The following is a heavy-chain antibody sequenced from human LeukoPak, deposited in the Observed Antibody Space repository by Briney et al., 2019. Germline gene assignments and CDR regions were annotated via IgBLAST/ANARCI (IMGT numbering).Heavy chain of an antibody. V-gene: IGHV1-69*01. J-gene: IGHJ4*02. CDR2: LVPIFGTA. D-gene: IGHD3-22*01. CDR3: SRGPPVYDSRGPSVWVDY. CDR1: VGTLSSYD. Sequence: SVKVSCKVSVGTLSSYDISWVRHAPRQGLECMGGLVPIFGTANYAHKFQGRVTITADESTSTTYTALSSLRSEDTAVYYLSRGPPVYDSRGPSVWVDYWGPGTLVSVSS.